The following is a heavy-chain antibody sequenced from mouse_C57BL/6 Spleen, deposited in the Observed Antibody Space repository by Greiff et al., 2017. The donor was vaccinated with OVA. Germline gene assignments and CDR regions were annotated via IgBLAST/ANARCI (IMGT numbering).Heavy chain of an antibody. Sequence: QVQLKQSGPELVKPGASVKISCKASGYAFSSSWMYWVKQRPGKGLEWIGRSYPGDGDTNYNGKFKGKATLTADKSSSTAYMQLSSLTSEDSAVYFCARGLTEGMDYWGKGTSVTVSS. D-gene: IGHD4-1*01. CDR2: SYPGDGDT. J-gene: IGHJ4*01. CDR3: ARGLTEGMDY. CDR1: GYAFSSSW. V-gene: IGHV1-82*01.